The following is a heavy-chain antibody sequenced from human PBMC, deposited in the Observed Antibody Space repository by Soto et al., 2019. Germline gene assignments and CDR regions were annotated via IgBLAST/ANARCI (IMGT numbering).Heavy chain of an antibody. CDR2: IYYSGST. J-gene: IGHJ6*03. Sequence: LETLSLTCTVSGGSISSYYWSWIRQPPGKGLEWIGYIYYSGSTNYNPSLKSRVTISVDTSKNQFSLKLSSVTAADTAVYYCARIGRRGNYGRDYYYYMDVWGKGTTVTSP. CDR1: GGSISSYY. D-gene: IGHD4-4*01. CDR3: ARIGRRGNYGRDYYYYMDV. V-gene: IGHV4-59*01.